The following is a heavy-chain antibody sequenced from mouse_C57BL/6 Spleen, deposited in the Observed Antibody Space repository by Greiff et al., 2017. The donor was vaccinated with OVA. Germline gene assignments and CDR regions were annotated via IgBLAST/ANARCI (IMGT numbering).Heavy chain of an antibody. Sequence: VQLQQSGAELVKPGASVKLSCKASGYTFTSYWMQWVKQRPGQGLEWIGEIDPSDSYTNYNQKFKGKATLTVDTSSSTAYMQLSSLTSEDSAVYYCARGLLREDYFDYWGQGTTLTVSS. CDR1: GYTFTSYW. D-gene: IGHD1-1*01. CDR3: ARGLLREDYFDY. J-gene: IGHJ2*01. V-gene: IGHV1-50*01. CDR2: IDPSDSYT.